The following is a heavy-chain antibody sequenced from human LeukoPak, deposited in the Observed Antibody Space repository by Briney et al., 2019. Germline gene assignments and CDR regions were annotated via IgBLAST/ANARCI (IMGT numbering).Heavy chain of an antibody. Sequence: SETLSLTCAVYGGSFSGYYWSWIRQPPGKGLEWIGEINHSGSTNYNPSLKSRVTISVDTSKNQFSLKLSSATAADTAVYYCARLPGSGYYLDYWGQGTLVTVSS. V-gene: IGHV4-34*01. CDR1: GGSFSGYY. J-gene: IGHJ4*02. CDR2: INHSGST. D-gene: IGHD3-22*01. CDR3: ARLPGSGYYLDY.